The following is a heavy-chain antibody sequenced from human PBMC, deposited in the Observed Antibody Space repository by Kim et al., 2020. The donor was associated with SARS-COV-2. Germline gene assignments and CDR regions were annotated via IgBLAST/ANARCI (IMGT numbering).Heavy chain of an antibody. V-gene: IGHV3-30*01. CDR3: ARARVVVVPAAPDY. J-gene: IGHJ4*02. D-gene: IGHD2-2*01. Sequence: ADSVKGRITISRDNSKNTLYLQMNSLRAEDTAVYYCARARVVVVPAAPDYWGQGTLVTVSS.